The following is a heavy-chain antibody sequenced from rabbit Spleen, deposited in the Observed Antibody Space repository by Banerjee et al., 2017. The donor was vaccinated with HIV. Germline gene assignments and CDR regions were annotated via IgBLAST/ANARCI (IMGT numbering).Heavy chain of an antibody. CDR1: GVSFSGNSY. V-gene: IGHV1S40*01. J-gene: IGHJ6*01. CDR3: ARDVDTIYFRFSL. CDR2: IDPVFGIT. D-gene: IGHD1-1*01. Sequence: LEESGGDLVEPGASLTLTCIASGVSFSGNSYMNWVRQAPGKGLEWIGYIDPVFGITYYANWAKGRFTISETSSTTVTLQMTSLTAADTATYFCARDVDTIYFRFSLWGPGTLVTVS.